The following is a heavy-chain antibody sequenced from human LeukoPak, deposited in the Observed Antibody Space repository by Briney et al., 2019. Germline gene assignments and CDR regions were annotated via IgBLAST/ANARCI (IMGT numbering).Heavy chain of an antibody. V-gene: IGHV1-8*03. CDR3: ARGYSGSYLGDAFDI. J-gene: IGHJ3*02. CDR1: GYTFTSYG. Sequence: ASVKVSCKASGYTFTSYGISWVRQAPGQGLEWMGWMNPNSGNTGYAQKFQGRVTITRNTSISTAYMELSSLRSEDTAVYYCARGYSGSYLGDAFDIWGQGTMVTVSS. D-gene: IGHD1-26*01. CDR2: MNPNSGNT.